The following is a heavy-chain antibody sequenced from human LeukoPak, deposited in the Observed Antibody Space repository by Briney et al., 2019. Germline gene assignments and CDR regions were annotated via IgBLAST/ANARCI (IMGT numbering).Heavy chain of an antibody. J-gene: IGHJ4*02. D-gene: IGHD2/OR15-2a*01. V-gene: IGHV3-66*01. CDR2: IYSGGST. CDR3: AKYGPPFDY. CDR1: GFTVSSNH. Sequence: PGGSLRLSCAASGFTVSSNHMSWVRQAPGKGLEWVSIIYSGGSTYYADSVKGRFTISRDNSKNTLYLQMNSLRVEDTAVYYCAKYGPPFDYWGQGTLGTVSS.